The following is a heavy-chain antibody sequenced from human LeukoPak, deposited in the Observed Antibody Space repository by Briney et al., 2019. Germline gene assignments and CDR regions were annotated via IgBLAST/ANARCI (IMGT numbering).Heavy chain of an antibody. D-gene: IGHD6-19*01. CDR3: ANMGFSGWNRFDY. Sequence: GGSLRLSCAASGFTFSTYSMTWVRQAPGKGLEWVSSMSSSSSHIYYADSVKGRFIISRDNAKNSLYLQMNSLRAEDTALYYCANMGFSGWNRFDYWGQGTLVTVSS. CDR2: MSSSSSHI. CDR1: GFTFSTYS. J-gene: IGHJ4*02. V-gene: IGHV3-21*04.